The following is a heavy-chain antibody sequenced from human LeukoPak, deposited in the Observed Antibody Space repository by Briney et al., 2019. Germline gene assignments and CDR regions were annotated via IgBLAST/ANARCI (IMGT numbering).Heavy chain of an antibody. J-gene: IGHJ4*02. CDR3: ARGSIAVAPYYFDY. V-gene: IGHV4-4*02. CDR1: GGSISSSNR. Sequence: SETLSLTCAVSGGSISSSNRWSWVRQPPGKGLEWIGEIYHSGSTNYNPSLKSRVTISVDKSKNQFSLKLSSVTAADTAVYYCARGSIAVAPYYFDYWGQGTLVTVSS. D-gene: IGHD6-19*01. CDR2: IYHSGST.